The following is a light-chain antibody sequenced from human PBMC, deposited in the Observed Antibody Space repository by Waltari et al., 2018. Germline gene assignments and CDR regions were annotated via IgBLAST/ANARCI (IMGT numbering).Light chain of an antibody. Sequence: IQMTQSPSTLSASVGDRVTITGRASQSVRTYLALYQQKPGKVPKLLIYKASTLETGVPSRFSGSGSETEFTLTIASLQPDDFGTYYCQQYNTYSWTFGQGTEVDIK. V-gene: IGKV1-5*03. CDR1: QSVRTY. CDR3: QQYNTYSWT. CDR2: KAS. J-gene: IGKJ1*01.